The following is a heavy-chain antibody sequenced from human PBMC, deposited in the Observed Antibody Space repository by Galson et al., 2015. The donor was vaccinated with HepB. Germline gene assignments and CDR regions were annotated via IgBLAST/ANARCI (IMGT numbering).Heavy chain of an antibody. Sequence: SVKVSCKASGGTFSSYGISWVRQAPGQGLEWMGGIIPTFGIANYAQKFQGRVTITADESTSTAYMELSSLRSEDTAVYYCVRDTRGRIAAAVPNGFDPWGQGTLVTVSA. CDR1: GGTFSSYG. V-gene: IGHV1-69*13. CDR2: IIPTFGIA. J-gene: IGHJ5*02. CDR3: VRDTRGRIAAAVPNGFDP. D-gene: IGHD6-13*01.